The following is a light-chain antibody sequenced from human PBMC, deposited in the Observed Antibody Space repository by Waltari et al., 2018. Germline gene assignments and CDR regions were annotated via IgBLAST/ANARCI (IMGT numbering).Light chain of an antibody. V-gene: IGKV1-39*01. CDR2: VAS. J-gene: IGKJ1*01. Sequence: DIQMTQSPSSLSASVGDRVTITCRASQSISNYLSWYQQKPGRAPKLLMYVASSLESGVPSRFSGSGSGRDFTLIISSLQPEDFATYSCQQSYSQTRTFGQGTKVEIK. CDR3: QQSYSQTRT. CDR1: QSISNY.